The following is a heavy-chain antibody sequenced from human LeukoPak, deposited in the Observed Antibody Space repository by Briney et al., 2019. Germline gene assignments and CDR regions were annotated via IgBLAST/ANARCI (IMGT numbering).Heavy chain of an antibody. V-gene: IGHV3-21*01. CDR2: ISSSSSYI. CDR1: GFTFSSYS. CDR3: ATEYYDILTGHELSFDY. D-gene: IGHD3-9*01. Sequence: GGSLRLSCAASGFTFSSYSMNWVRQAPGKGLECVSSISSSSSYIYYADSVKGRFTISRDNAKNSLYLQMNSLRAEDTAVYYCATEYYDILTGHELSFDYWGQGTLVTVSS. J-gene: IGHJ4*02.